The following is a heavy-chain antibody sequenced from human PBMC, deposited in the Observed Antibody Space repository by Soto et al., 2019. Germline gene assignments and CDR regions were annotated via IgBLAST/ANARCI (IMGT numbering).Heavy chain of an antibody. CDR3: AREGEYSYGYFDY. D-gene: IGHD5-18*01. Sequence: PSETLSLTCTVSGGSLSRNYWSWSRQPPGKGLEWLGYIYDSGTTNYNPSVKSRVTISLDTSKSQFSLRMSSVTAADTAVYYCAREGEYSYGYFDYWGQGAQVTVSS. CDR2: IYDSGTT. J-gene: IGHJ4*02. CDR1: GGSLSRNY. V-gene: IGHV4-59*01.